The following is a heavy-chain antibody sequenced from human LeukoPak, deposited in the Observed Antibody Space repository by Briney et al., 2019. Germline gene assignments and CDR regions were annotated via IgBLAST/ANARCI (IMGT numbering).Heavy chain of an antibody. D-gene: IGHD2-2*01. J-gene: IGHJ4*02. CDR2: IYYSGST. V-gene: IGHV4-30-4*08. CDR3: ARDHPLGYCSSTSCRFFDY. Sequence: SETLSLTCTVSGGSISSGDYYWSWIRQPPGKGLEWIGYIYYSGSTYYNPSLKSRVTISVDTSKNQFSLKLSSVTAADTAVYYCARDHPLGYCSSTSCRFFDYWGQGTLVTVSS. CDR1: GGSISSGDYY.